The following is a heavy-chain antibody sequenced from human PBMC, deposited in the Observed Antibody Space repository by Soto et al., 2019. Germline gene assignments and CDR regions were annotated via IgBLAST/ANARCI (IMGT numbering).Heavy chain of an antibody. Sequence: EVQLVESGGGLVQPGGSLRLSCAASGFTFSSYWMHWVRQAPGKGLVWVSRINSDGSSTNYADSVKGRFTISRDNAKNTLYLQMNSLRAEDTAVYYCASEGYSYGYGYYYYNGMDVWGQGTTVTVSS. CDR1: GFTFSSYW. D-gene: IGHD5-18*01. CDR2: INSDGSST. V-gene: IGHV3-74*01. J-gene: IGHJ6*02. CDR3: ASEGYSYGYGYYYYNGMDV.